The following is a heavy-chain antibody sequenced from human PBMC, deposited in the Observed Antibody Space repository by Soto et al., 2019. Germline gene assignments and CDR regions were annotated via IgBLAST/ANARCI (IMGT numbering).Heavy chain of an antibody. CDR2: INHSGST. J-gene: IGHJ4*02. V-gene: IGHV4-34*01. D-gene: IGHD5-12*01. CDR3: ARDGYIRSPKPLDY. Sequence: XETLSLTCAVYGWSFIGYYWSWIRQPPGKGLEWIGEINHSGSTNYNPSLKSRVTISVDTSKNQFSLKLSSVTAADTAVYYCARDGYIRSPKPLDYWGQGTLVTVSS. CDR1: GWSFIGYY.